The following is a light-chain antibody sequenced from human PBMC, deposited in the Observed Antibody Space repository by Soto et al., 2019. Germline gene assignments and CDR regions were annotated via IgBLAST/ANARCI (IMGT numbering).Light chain of an antibody. Sequence: EIVLTQSPGTLSLSPGERATLSCRASQSVSSSYLAWYQHKPGQAPRLLIYGASNRATGIPDRFSGSGSGTDFTLTISRLEPEDFAVYYCQQYGSSIFTFGPGTKVDIK. J-gene: IGKJ3*01. CDR1: QSVSSSY. CDR3: QQYGSSIFT. CDR2: GAS. V-gene: IGKV3-20*01.